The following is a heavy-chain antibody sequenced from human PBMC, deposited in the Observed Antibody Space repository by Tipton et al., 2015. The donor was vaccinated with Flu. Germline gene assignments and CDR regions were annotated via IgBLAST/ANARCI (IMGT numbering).Heavy chain of an antibody. Sequence: TLSLTCSVSGDSINSVRFYWSWIRQHPGKGLEWIGYISYSGSTYYNPSLKSRVTMSVDTSKNQFSLRLSSVTAADTAVYYCGRVPLSSRRIDSWAPGTLLPLSS. CDR2: ISYSGST. CDR3: GRVPLSSRRIDS. J-gene: IGHJ4*02. CDR1: GDSINSVRFY. V-gene: IGHV4-31*03.